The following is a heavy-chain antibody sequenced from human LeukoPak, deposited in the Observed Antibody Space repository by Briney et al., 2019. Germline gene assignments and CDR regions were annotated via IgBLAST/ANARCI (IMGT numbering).Heavy chain of an antibody. D-gene: IGHD6-19*01. V-gene: IGHV3-53*01. CDR3: ASRGKAVTGTQHYFDY. J-gene: IGHJ4*02. CDR2: IYSGGST. Sequence: GGSLRLSCAASGFTVSSNYMSWVRQAPGKGLEWVSVIYSGGSTYYADSVKGRFTISRDNSKNTLYLQMNSLRAEDTAVYYCASRGKAVTGTQHYFDYWGQGTLVTVSS. CDR1: GFTVSSNY.